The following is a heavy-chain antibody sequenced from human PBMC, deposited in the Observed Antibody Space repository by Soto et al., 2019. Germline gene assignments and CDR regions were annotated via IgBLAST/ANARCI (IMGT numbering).Heavy chain of an antibody. CDR3: AREFIKVAGTWGWFDP. CDR2: IYYSGST. J-gene: IGHJ5*02. CDR1: GGSISSSSYY. D-gene: IGHD6-19*01. V-gene: IGHV4-39*02. Sequence: SETLSLTCTVSGGSISSSSYYWGWIRQPPGKGLEWIGSIYYSGSTYYNPSLKSRVTISVDTSKNQFSLKLSSVTAADTAVYYCAREFIKVAGTWGWFDPWGQGTLVTVSS.